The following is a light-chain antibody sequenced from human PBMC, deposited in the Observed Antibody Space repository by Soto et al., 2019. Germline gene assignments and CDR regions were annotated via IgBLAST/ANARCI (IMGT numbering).Light chain of an antibody. CDR1: ESVSSN. CDR3: QHYNNWPRT. J-gene: IGKJ1*01. Sequence: EIVRTQSPATLSVSPGERATLSCRASESVSSNLAWYQQKPGQAPRLLIYGASTRATGIPARFSGSGSGTEFTLTISSLHSEDFAVYYCQHYNNWPRTFGQGTKVEIK. V-gene: IGKV3-15*01. CDR2: GAS.